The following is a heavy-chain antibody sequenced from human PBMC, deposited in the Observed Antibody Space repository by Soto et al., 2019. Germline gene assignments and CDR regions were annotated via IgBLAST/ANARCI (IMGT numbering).Heavy chain of an antibody. CDR2: VDGSGGDT. Sequence: GGSLRLSCAASGFTFSSHAMGGLRQAPGTGPEWVAFVDGSGGDTSYAASVKGRFTVSRDNSDNSLFLQMNSLRAEDTGRYSSNIASYITTIRVRFDYWGHGTLVTVSS. J-gene: IGHJ4*01. CDR1: GFTFSSHA. D-gene: IGHD3-10*01. CDR3: NIASYITTIRVRFDY. V-gene: IGHV3-23*01.